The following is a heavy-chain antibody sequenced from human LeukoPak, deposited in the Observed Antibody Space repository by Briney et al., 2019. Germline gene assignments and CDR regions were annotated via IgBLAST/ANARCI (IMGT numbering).Heavy chain of an antibody. Sequence: GGSLRLSCAASGFTFSDYWMHWVRQAPGKGLVGVSRINSDGRITSYADSVKGRFTISRDNAKNTLYLQMNSLRAEDTAVYYCAKPQTTYYYYYYMDVWGKGTTVTISS. D-gene: IGHD4-11*01. J-gene: IGHJ6*03. CDR1: GFTFSDYW. V-gene: IGHV3-74*01. CDR3: AKPQTTYYYYYYMDV. CDR2: INSDGRIT.